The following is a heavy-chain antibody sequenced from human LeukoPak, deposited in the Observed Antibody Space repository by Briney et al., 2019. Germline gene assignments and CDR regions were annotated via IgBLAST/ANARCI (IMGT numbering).Heavy chain of an antibody. D-gene: IGHD1-14*01. Sequence: GGSLRLSCAASGLTVSSNYMSWVRQAPGKGLEWVSVIYSGGNTYYADSVKGRFTISRDNSKKSLYLQLNSLKTEDTAVYYCAKSRAPTADPDAFDIWGQGTMVTVSS. CDR1: GLTVSSNY. CDR3: AKSRAPTADPDAFDI. CDR2: IYSGGNT. V-gene: IGHV3-53*05. J-gene: IGHJ3*02.